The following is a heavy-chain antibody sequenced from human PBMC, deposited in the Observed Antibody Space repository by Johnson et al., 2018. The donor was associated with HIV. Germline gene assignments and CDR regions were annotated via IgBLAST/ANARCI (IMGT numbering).Heavy chain of an antibody. CDR1: GFTFSNYP. CDR3: ARSKDCSVGTCPDAFDI. J-gene: IGHJ3*02. CDR2: ISYDGSNK. V-gene: IGHV3-30-3*01. D-gene: IGHD2-15*01. Sequence: QVQLVESGGGVVQPGRSLRLSCAASGFTFSNYPMHWVRQAPGKGLEWVAVISYDGSNKYYADSVKGRFTISRDNSKNTLYLQMNSLRAEDTAVYYCARSKDCSVGTCPDAFDIWGQGTLVMVSS.